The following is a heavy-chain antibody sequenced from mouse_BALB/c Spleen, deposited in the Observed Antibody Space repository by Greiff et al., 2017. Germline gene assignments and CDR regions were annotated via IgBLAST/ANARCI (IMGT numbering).Heavy chain of an antibody. J-gene: IGHJ4*01. CDR1: GYTFTSYW. CDR3: ARTEYRYDNAMDY. D-gene: IGHD2-14*01. Sequence: VQRVESGAELARPGASVKLSCKASGYTFTSYWMQWVKQRPGQGLEWIGAIYPGDGDTRYTQKFKGKATLTADKSSSTAYMQLSSLASEDSAVYYCARTEYRYDNAMDYWGQGTSVTVSS. V-gene: IGHV1-87*01. CDR2: IYPGDGDT.